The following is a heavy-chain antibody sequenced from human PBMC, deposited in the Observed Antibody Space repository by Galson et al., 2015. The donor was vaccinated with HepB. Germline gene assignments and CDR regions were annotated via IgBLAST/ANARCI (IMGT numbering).Heavy chain of an antibody. CDR2: IYPGDSDT. CDR3: ATSIYYDFWSGYQPTFDY. J-gene: IGHJ4*02. Sequence: QSGAEVKKPGESLKISCKGSGYSVTSYWIGWVRQMPGKGLEWMGIIYPGDSDTRYSPSFQGQVTISADKSISTAYLQWSSLKASDTAMYYCATSIYYDFWSGYQPTFDYWGQGTLVTVSS. V-gene: IGHV5-51*01. CDR1: GYSVTSYW. D-gene: IGHD3-3*01.